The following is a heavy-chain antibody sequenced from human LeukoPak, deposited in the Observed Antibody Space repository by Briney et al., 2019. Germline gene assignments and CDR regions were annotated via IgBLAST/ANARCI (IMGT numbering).Heavy chain of an antibody. CDR3: LGYCSRTSCLDAFDI. V-gene: IGHV3-30*04. J-gene: IGHJ3*02. CDR1: GFTSRNYA. CDR2: ISYDGTDK. Sequence: GGSLRLSCAASGFTSRNYAMHWVRQAPGKGLEWVAAISYDGTDKHYADSVRGRFTISRDNSKNTLYLQMNSLRAEDTAVYYSLGYCSRTSCLDAFDIWGQGTMVTVSS. D-gene: IGHD2-2*01.